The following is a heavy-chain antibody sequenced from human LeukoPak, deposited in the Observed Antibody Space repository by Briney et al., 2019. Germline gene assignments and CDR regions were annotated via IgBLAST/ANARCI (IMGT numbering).Heavy chain of an antibody. J-gene: IGHJ4*02. V-gene: IGHV3-23*01. D-gene: IGHD4-23*01. Sequence: PGGSLRLSCAASGFTFSNYAMSWVRQAPGKGLEWVSAISGSGGSTYYADSVKGRFTISRDNAKISLYLQMNSLRAEDTAVYYCARDPNYGGNSRYFDYWGQGTLVTVSS. CDR3: ARDPNYGGNSRYFDY. CDR1: GFTFSNYA. CDR2: ISGSGGST.